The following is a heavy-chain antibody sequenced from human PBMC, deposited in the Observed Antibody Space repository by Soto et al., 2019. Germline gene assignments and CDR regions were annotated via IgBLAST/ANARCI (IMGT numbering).Heavy chain of an antibody. CDR1: GGSISSYY. Sequence: SETLSLTCTVSGGSISSYYWSWIRQPPGKGLEWIGYIYYSGSTNYNPSLKSRVTISVDTSKNQFSLKLSSVTAADTAVYYCAREGLRYFDWLPKTPPGWFDPWGQGTLVTVSS. V-gene: IGHV4-59*01. J-gene: IGHJ5*02. CDR2: IYYSGST. CDR3: AREGLRYFDWLPKTPPGWFDP. D-gene: IGHD3-9*01.